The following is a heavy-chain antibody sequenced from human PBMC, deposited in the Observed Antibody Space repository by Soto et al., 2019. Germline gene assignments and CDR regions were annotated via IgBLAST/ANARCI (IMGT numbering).Heavy chain of an antibody. Sequence: GGSLRLSCAASGFTFSSYAMSWVRQAPGKGLEWVSAISGSGGSTYYADSVKGRFTISRDNSKNTLYLQMNSLRAEDTAVYYCAKDRIKLRYFDWFDPWGQGTLVTVSS. V-gene: IGHV3-23*01. D-gene: IGHD3-9*01. CDR2: ISGSGGST. CDR3: AKDRIKLRYFDWFDP. CDR1: GFTFSSYA. J-gene: IGHJ5*02.